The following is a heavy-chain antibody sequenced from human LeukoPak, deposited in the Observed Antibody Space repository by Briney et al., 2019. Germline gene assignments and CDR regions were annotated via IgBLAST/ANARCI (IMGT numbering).Heavy chain of an antibody. J-gene: IGHJ4*02. CDR3: AKDGGLWVSAHWGDS. CDR2: ITTSDGNT. CDR1: GFTFSSYT. Sequence: GGSLRLSCAASGFTFSSYTMSWVRQAPGKGLEWVPPITTSDGNTYYADSVKGRFTVSRDNSKNTLFLQMNSLRAEDTAVYYCAKDGGLWVSAHWGDSWGRGTLVTVSS. D-gene: IGHD7-27*01. V-gene: IGHV3-23*01.